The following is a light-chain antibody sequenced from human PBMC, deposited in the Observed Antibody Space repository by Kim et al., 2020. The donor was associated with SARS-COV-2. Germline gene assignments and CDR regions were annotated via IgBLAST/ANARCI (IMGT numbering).Light chain of an antibody. CDR1: KMGDKY. V-gene: IGLV3-1*01. CDR3: QAWDSSTKGV. CDR2: LGT. Sequence: VSPRQPAGITRAGVKMGDKYSCWYLQSAGQSPVLVSYLGTKGPSGIPERFSGSNPGHTATLSISGTQTMDQGDSYCQAWDSSTKGVFGGGTQLTVL. J-gene: IGLJ3*02.